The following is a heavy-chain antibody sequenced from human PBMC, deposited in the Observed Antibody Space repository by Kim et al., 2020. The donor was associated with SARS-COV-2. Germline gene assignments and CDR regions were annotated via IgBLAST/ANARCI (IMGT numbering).Heavy chain of an antibody. CDR3: ARDFRYYYDSSGYSPFFQH. D-gene: IGHD3-22*01. J-gene: IGHJ1*01. V-gene: IGHV3-11*06. Sequence: GRFTISRDNAKNSLYLQMNSLRAEDTAVYYCARDFRYYYDSSGYSPFFQHWGQGTLVTVSS.